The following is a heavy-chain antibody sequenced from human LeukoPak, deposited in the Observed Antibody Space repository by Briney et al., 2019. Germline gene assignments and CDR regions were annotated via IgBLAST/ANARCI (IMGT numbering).Heavy chain of an antibody. CDR3: ARDLLNHIEPYYYMDV. D-gene: IGHD2-2*02. CDR2: IYYSGST. Sequence: SETLSLTCTVSGGSIRSSSYFWGWIRQPPGKGLEWIGSIYYSGSTYYNPSLKSRVTISVDTSKNQFSLKLSTVTAADTALYYCARDLLNHIEPYYYMDVWGKGTTVTVSS. J-gene: IGHJ6*03. V-gene: IGHV4-39*07. CDR1: GGSIRSSSYF.